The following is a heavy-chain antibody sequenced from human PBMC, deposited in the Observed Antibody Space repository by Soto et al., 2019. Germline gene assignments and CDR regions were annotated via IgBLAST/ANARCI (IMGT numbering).Heavy chain of an antibody. Sequence: SETLSLTCTVSGGSISSSSYYWGWIRQPPGKGLEWIGSIYYSGSTYYNPSLKSRVTISVDTSKNQFSLKLSSVTAADTAVYYCARLYQWFDPWGQGTLVTVSS. J-gene: IGHJ5*02. D-gene: IGHD2-8*01. CDR3: ARLYQWFDP. CDR1: GGSISSSSYY. V-gene: IGHV4-39*01. CDR2: IYYSGST.